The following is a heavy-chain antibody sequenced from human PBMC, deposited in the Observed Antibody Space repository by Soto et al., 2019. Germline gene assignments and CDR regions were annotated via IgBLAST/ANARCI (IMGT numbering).Heavy chain of an antibody. J-gene: IGHJ5*02. CDR1: GFTFSSYS. CDR2: ISSSSSYI. Sequence: EVQLVESGGGLVKPGGSLRLSCAASGFTFSSYSMNWVRQAPGKGLEWVSSISSSSSYIYYADSVKGRFTISRDNAKNSLYLQMNSLRAEDTAVYYCAREVDSSANWFDPWGQGTLGTVSS. CDR3: AREVDSSANWFDP. D-gene: IGHD3-22*01. V-gene: IGHV3-21*01.